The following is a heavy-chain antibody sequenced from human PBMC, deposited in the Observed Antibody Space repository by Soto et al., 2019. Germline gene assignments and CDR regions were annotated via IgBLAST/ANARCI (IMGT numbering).Heavy chain of an antibody. J-gene: IGHJ3*02. Sequence: GGSLRLSCVASGFTFSNYCMNWVRQAPGKGLDWASHVNNAGRSTSYEDSVKGRFTVSRDNAKSTVFLQTTSLRPEDTAVYYCTRHVLRGSYFGAFDIWGQGTMVTVSS. V-gene: IGHV3-74*01. CDR2: VNNAGRST. CDR1: GFTFSNYC. CDR3: TRHVLRGSYFGAFDI. D-gene: IGHD1-26*01.